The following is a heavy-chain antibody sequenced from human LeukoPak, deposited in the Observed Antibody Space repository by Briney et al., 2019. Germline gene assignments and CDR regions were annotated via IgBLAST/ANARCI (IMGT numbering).Heavy chain of an antibody. V-gene: IGHV4-34*01. CDR3: ARGGYCSSTSCYRSYYYGMDV. Sequence: PSETLSLTCAVYGGSFSGYHWSWIRQPPGKGLEWMGEINHSGSTNYNPSLKSRVTISVDTSKNQFSLKLSSVTAADTAVYYCARGGYCSSTSCYRSYYYGMDVWGQGTTVTVSS. J-gene: IGHJ6*02. D-gene: IGHD2-2*02. CDR2: INHSGST. CDR1: GGSFSGYH.